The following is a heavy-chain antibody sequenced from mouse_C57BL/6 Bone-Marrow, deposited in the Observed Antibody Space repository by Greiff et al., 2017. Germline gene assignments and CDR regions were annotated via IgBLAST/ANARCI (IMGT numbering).Heavy chain of an antibody. V-gene: IGHV1-55*01. J-gene: IGHJ2*01. CDR1: GYTFTSYW. D-gene: IGHD2-1*01. CDR3: ARSDYGNYSYYFDY. CDR2: IYLGSGST. Sequence: VQLQQPGAELVKPGASVKMSCKASGYTFTSYWITWVKQRPGQGLEWIGDIYLGSGSTNYNEKFKSKATLTVDTSSSTAYMQLSSLTSEDSAVYYCARSDYGNYSYYFDYWGQGTTLTVSS.